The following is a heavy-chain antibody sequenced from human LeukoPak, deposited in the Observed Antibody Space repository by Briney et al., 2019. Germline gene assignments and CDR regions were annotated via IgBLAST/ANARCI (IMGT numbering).Heavy chain of an antibody. D-gene: IGHD6-19*01. CDR1: GGSFSGYY. Sequence: SETLSLTCAVYGGSFSGYYWSWIRQPPGKGLEWIGEIHHSGSTNYNPSLKSRVTISVDTSKNQFSLKLSSVTAADTAVYYCARGRAVAGPSRIKYYYYGMDVWGQGTTVTVSS. CDR3: ARGRAVAGPSRIKYYYYGMDV. CDR2: IHHSGST. V-gene: IGHV4-34*01. J-gene: IGHJ6*02.